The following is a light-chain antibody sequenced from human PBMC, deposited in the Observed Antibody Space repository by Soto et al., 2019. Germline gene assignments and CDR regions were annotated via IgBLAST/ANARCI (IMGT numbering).Light chain of an antibody. CDR2: WAS. J-gene: IGKJ3*01. CDR1: QSVLYNSNNKNY. CDR3: QQYRSSPFT. Sequence: DIVMTQSPDSLAVSLGERATINCKSSQSVLYNSNNKNYLAWYQQKPGQAPKMLIYWASTRESGVPDRFSGSGSGTNFSLTVSSLPAEDGAVYYCQQYRSSPFTFGPGTKVDI. V-gene: IGKV4-1*01.